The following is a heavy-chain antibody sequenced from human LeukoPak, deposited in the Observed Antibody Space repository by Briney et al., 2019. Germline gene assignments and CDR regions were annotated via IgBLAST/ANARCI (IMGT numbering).Heavy chain of an antibody. Sequence: TQTLSLTCTVSGGSISSGGYYWSWIRQHPGKGLEWIGYIYYSGSTYYNPSLKSRVTISVDTSKNQFSLKLSSVTAADTAVYYCARDPMYYYDSSGLPTRAFDIWGQGTMVTVSS. CDR2: IYYSGST. J-gene: IGHJ3*02. V-gene: IGHV4-31*03. D-gene: IGHD3-22*01. CDR1: GGSISSGGYY. CDR3: ARDPMYYYDSSGLPTRAFDI.